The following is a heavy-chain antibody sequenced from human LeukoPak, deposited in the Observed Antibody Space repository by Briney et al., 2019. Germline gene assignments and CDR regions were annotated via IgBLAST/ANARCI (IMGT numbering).Heavy chain of an antibody. CDR2: INTNTGNP. CDR3: ARGDYYDSSGYYLTGTGQIDY. D-gene: IGHD3-22*01. J-gene: IGHJ4*02. Sequence: EASVTVSCKASGYTFTSYAMNWVRQAPGQGLEWMGWINTNTGNPTYAQGFTGRFVFSLDTSVSTAYLQISSLKAEDTAVYYCARGDYYDSSGYYLTGTGQIDYWGQGTLVTVSS. CDR1: GYTFTSYA. V-gene: IGHV7-4-1*02.